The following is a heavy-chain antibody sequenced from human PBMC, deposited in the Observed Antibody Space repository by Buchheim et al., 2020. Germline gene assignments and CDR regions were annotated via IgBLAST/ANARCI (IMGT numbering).Heavy chain of an antibody. J-gene: IGHJ4*02. CDR2: ISSSSTTI. CDR3: AREYYGTDY. D-gene: IGHD4-17*01. CDR1: GFTFTDYS. V-gene: IGHV3-48*01. Sequence: EVQLVESGGGLIQPGGSLRLSCAASGFTFTDYSMNWVRQAPGKGLEWVSYISSSSTTIFFADSVKGRFTVSRDNAKNSLFLQINSRRAEDTAVYDCAREYYGTDYWGQGTL.